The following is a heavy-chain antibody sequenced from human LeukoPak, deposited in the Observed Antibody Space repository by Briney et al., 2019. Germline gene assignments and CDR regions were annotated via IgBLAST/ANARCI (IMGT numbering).Heavy chain of an antibody. V-gene: IGHV3-30-3*02. CDR2: ISYDGSNK. Sequence: PGRSLRLSCAASGFTFSSYAMHWVRQAPGKGLEWVAVISYDGSNKYYADSVKGRFTISRDNSKNTLYLQMNSLRDEDTAVYYCAKSRGPSYDHFFDSWGQGTLVTVSS. D-gene: IGHD3-10*01. CDR3: AKSRGPSYDHFFDS. J-gene: IGHJ4*02. CDR1: GFTFSSYA.